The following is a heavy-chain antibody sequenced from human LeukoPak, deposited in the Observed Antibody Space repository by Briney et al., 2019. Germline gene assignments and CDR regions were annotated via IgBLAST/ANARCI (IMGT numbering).Heavy chain of an antibody. CDR3: ARDGYNSYSYYMDV. J-gene: IGHJ6*03. Sequence: GGSLRLSCAASGFTFSSYEMNWVRQAPGKGLEWVSYIISGGSAIYYADPVKGRFTTSRDNAKNSLYLQMNSQRAEDTAVYYCARDGYNSYSYYMDVWGKGTTVTVPS. D-gene: IGHD5-12*01. CDR1: GFTFSSYE. CDR2: IISGGSAI. V-gene: IGHV3-48*03.